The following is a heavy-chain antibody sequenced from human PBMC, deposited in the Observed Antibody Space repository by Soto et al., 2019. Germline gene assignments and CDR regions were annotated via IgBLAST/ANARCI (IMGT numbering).Heavy chain of an antibody. CDR3: ARGGLQWLVRNYFDY. CDR1: GGSFSGYY. D-gene: IGHD6-19*01. V-gene: IGHV4-34*01. J-gene: IGHJ4*02. Sequence: LETQCLTCAVYGGSFSGYYWSWIRQKPGKGLEWIGEINHSGSTNYNPSLKSRVTISVDTSKNQFSLKLSSVTAADTAVYYCARGGLQWLVRNYFDYWGQGTLVTVSS. CDR2: INHSGST.